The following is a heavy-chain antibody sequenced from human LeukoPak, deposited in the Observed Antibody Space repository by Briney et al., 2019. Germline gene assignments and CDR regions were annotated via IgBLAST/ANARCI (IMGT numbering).Heavy chain of an antibody. D-gene: IGHD2-2*01. J-gene: IGHJ2*01. V-gene: IGHV4-39*01. CDR1: GDSISSRSYY. Sequence: PSETLSLTCTVSGDSISSRSYYWGWIRQPPGKGLEWIGSICYTGSTYYNPSLKSRVTISVDTSKNQFSLKLSSVTAADTAVYYCARLGLITPTATIHWYFDLWGRGTLVTVSS. CDR2: ICYTGST. CDR3: ARLGLITPTATIHWYFDL.